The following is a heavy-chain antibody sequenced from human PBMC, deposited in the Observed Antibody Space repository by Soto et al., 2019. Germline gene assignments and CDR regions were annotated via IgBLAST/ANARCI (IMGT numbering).Heavy chain of an antibody. Sequence: QVQLVESGGGLVKPGGSLRLSCAASGFTFSDYYMSWIRQAPGKGLEWVSYISSSGSTIYYAESAKGRFTISRDNAKKSLYLQMNSLRAEDTAVYYCVREASNYYPTDYWGQGTLLTVSS. J-gene: IGHJ4*02. D-gene: IGHD4-4*01. CDR2: ISSSGSTI. CDR3: VREASNYYPTDY. CDR1: GFTFSDYY. V-gene: IGHV3-11*01.